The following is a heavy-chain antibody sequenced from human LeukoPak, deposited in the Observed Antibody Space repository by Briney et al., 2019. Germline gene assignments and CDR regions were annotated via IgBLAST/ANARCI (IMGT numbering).Heavy chain of an antibody. CDR3: ARANTGYSSGWDYYYYYMDV. CDR2: ISSSGSTI. V-gene: IGHV3-11*04. CDR1: GFTFSDYY. J-gene: IGHJ6*03. Sequence: PGGSLRLSXAASGFTFSDYYMSWIRQAPGKGLEWVSYISSSGSTIYYADSVKGRFTISRDNAKNSLYLQMNSLRAEDTAVYYCARANTGYSSGWDYYYYYMDVWGKGTTVTVSS. D-gene: IGHD6-19*01.